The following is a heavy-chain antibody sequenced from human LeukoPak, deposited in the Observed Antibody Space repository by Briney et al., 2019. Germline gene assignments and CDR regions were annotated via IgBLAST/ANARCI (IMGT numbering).Heavy chain of an antibody. CDR2: INPNSGGT. CDR1: GYTFTGYY. D-gene: IGHD2-2*01. V-gene: IGHV1-2*06. Sequence: ASVKVSCKASGYTFTGYYMHWVRQAPGQGLEWMGRINPNSGGTNYAQKFQGRVTMTRDTSISTAYMELSRLRSDDTAVYYCAREGCSSTSCQPRAGYHYYMDVWGKGTTVTVSS. J-gene: IGHJ6*03. CDR3: AREGCSSTSCQPRAGYHYYMDV.